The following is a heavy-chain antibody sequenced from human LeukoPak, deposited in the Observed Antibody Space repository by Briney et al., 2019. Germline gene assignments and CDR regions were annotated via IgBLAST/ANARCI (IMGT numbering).Heavy chain of an antibody. CDR3: AKYGAAGTRHFDY. D-gene: IGHD6-13*01. Sequence: GGSLRLSCAASGFTFSSYAMSWVRQAPGKGLEWVSGISGGGDRTSYAQSVKGRFTISRDNFKNMLYLQMNSLRAEDTAVYYCAKYGAAGTRHFDYWGQGTLVTVSS. CDR2: ISGGGDRT. J-gene: IGHJ4*02. CDR1: GFTFSSYA. V-gene: IGHV3-23*01.